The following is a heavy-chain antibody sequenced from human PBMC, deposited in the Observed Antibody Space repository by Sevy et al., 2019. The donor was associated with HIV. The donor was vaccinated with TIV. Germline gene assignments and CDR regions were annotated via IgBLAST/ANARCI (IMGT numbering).Heavy chain of an antibody. J-gene: IGHJ5*02. Sequence: ASVKVSCKASGYTFTSYGITWVRQAPGQGLEWMGWISAYNGNTNYAQKLQGRVTMTTDTSTSTADMELRSLRSDCTAVYYCARDPARSSWFDPWGQGTLVTVSS. CDR2: ISAYNGNT. CDR1: GYTFTSYG. D-gene: IGHD2-2*01. V-gene: IGHV1-18*01. CDR3: ARDPARSSWFDP.